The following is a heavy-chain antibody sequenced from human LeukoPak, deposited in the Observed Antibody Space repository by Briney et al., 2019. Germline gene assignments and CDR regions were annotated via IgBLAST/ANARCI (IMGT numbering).Heavy chain of an antibody. CDR2: INPNSGGT. V-gene: IGHV1-2*02. Sequence: GASVKVSCKASGYTFTGYYMHWVRQAPGQGLEWMGWINPNSGGTNYAQKFQGRVTMTRDTSISTAYMELSRLRSDDTAVYYCARSRIVLADSLDPWGQGTLVTVSS. D-gene: IGHD6-19*01. J-gene: IGHJ5*02. CDR1: GYTFTGYY. CDR3: ARSRIVLADSLDP.